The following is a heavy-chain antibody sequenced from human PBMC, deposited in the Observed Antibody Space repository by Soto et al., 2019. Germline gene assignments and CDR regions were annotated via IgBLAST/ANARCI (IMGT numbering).Heavy chain of an antibody. Sequence: GGSLRLSCAASGFTFSSYGMHWVRQAPGKGLEWVAVISYDGSNKYYADSVKGRFTISRDNSKNTLYLQMNSLRAEDTAVYYCAKLPVGLDYFDYWGQGTLVTVSS. CDR1: GFTFSSYG. D-gene: IGHD3-16*01. J-gene: IGHJ4*02. CDR3: AKLPVGLDYFDY. CDR2: ISYDGSNK. V-gene: IGHV3-30*18.